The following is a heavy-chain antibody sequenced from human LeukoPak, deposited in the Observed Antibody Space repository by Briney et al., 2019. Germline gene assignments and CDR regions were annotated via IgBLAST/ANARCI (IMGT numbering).Heavy chain of an antibody. J-gene: IGHJ4*02. CDR2: INPSGGST. CDR1: GYTFTDYY. V-gene: IGHV1-46*01. Sequence: ASVKVSCKASGYTFTDYYIHWVRQAPGQGLEWMGVINPSGGSTTYAQKFQGRVTMTRDTSTSTVYMELSSLRSEDTATHYCARAGGYHLGFFDYWGQGTLVTVSS. CDR3: ARAGGYHLGFFDY. D-gene: IGHD3-22*01.